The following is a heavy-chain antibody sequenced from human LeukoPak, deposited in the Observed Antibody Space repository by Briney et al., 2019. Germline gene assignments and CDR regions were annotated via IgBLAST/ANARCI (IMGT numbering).Heavy chain of an antibody. Sequence: AGGSLRLSCAASGFTFSSYAMSWVRQAPGKGLEWVSAISGSGGSTYYADSVKDRFTISRDNSKNTLYLQMNSLRAEDTAVYYCARALQYYYDSSGYYPSYWGQGTLVTVSS. J-gene: IGHJ4*02. V-gene: IGHV3-23*01. CDR3: ARALQYYYDSSGYYPSY. CDR1: GFTFSSYA. D-gene: IGHD3-22*01. CDR2: ISGSGGST.